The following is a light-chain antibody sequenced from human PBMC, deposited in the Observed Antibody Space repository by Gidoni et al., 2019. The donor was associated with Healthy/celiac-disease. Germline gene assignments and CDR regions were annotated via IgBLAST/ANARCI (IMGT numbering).Light chain of an antibody. CDR1: QSISSY. V-gene: IGKV1-39*01. Sequence: DIQMTKSPSSLSASVGDRVTITCRVSQSISSYLNWYQQKPGKAPKLLIYAASSLQSGVPSRFSGSVSGTDFTLTISSLQPEDFATYYCQQSYSTPLTFGPGTKVDIK. J-gene: IGKJ3*01. CDR2: AAS. CDR3: QQSYSTPLT.